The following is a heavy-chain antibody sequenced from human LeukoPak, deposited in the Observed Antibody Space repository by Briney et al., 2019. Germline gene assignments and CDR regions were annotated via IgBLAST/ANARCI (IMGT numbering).Heavy chain of an antibody. CDR1: GYTFTGYN. CDR3: ARTTMLRGIQD. CDR2: INPNSGTT. V-gene: IGHV1-2*02. Sequence: ASVKVSCKTSGYTFTGYNIHWVRQAPGQGLEWMGWINPNSGTTNYAQKFQDSVTMTRDTSRSTVYMELNRLRSDDTAMYYCARTTMLRGIQDWGQGTLVTVSS. D-gene: IGHD3-10*01. J-gene: IGHJ4*02.